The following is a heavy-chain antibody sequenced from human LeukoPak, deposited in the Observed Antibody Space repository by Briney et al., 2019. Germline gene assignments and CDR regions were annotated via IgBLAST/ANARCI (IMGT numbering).Heavy chain of an antibody. D-gene: IGHD3-3*01. CDR1: GFTFSSYA. Sequence: PGGSLRLSCAASGFTFSSYAMSWVRQAPGKGLEWVSAISGSGGSTYYADSVKGRFTISKDNSKNTLYLQMNSLRAEDTAVYYCAKDGRGVVTNWFDPWGQGTLVTVSS. CDR2: ISGSGGST. V-gene: IGHV3-23*01. J-gene: IGHJ5*02. CDR3: AKDGRGVVTNWFDP.